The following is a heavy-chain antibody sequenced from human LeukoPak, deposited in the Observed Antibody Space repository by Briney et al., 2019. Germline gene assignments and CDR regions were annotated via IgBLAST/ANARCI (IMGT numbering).Heavy chain of an antibody. CDR3: AKANIVVVPAASDY. Sequence: PGGSLRLSCAASGFTFSSYAMSWVRQAPGKGLEWVSAISGSGGSTCYADSVKGRFTISRDNSKNTLYLQMNSLRAEDTAVYYCAKANIVVVPAASDYWGQGTLVTVSS. CDR2: ISGSGGST. V-gene: IGHV3-23*01. D-gene: IGHD2-2*01. J-gene: IGHJ4*02. CDR1: GFTFSSYA.